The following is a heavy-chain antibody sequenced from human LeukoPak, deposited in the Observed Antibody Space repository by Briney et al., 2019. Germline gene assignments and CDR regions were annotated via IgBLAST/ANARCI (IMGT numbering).Heavy chain of an antibody. V-gene: IGHV3-7*03. Sequence: PGGSLRLSCAVSGFTFSSYWMSWVRQAPGKGLEWVANIKQDGSEKYYVDSVKGRFTISRDNSKNTLYLQMNSLRAEDTAVYYCTSNQDYSNSLGYWGQGTLVTVSS. D-gene: IGHD4-11*01. CDR3: TSNQDYSNSLGY. CDR1: GFTFSSYW. CDR2: IKQDGSEK. J-gene: IGHJ4*02.